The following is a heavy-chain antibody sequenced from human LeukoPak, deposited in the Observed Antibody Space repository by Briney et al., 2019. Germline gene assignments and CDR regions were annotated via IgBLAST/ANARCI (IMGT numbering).Heavy chain of an antibody. Sequence: GGSLRLSCAASGFTFSAYDMNWVRQATGKGLEWVSAIGTTDDTYYPGSMKGRFTISRENAKNSLYLQMNSLTAGDTAVYYCARVWDYWGQGTLVTVSS. V-gene: IGHV3-13*01. D-gene: IGHD1-26*01. CDR2: IGTTDDT. CDR3: ARVWDY. J-gene: IGHJ4*02. CDR1: GFTFSAYD.